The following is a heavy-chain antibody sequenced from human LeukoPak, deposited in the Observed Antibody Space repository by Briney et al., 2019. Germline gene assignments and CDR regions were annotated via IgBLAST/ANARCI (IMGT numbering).Heavy chain of an antibody. Sequence: GGSLRLSCAASGFTVNNNYMIWVRQAPGKGQEWVSLIYSGGTTYYADSAKGRFTISRANSKNTLYLQMNSLRAEDTAVYYCARVEGDYYYYYYMDVWGKGATVTVSS. CDR1: GFTVNNNY. V-gene: IGHV3-53*01. CDR2: IYSGGTT. CDR3: ARVEGDYYYYYYMDV. D-gene: IGHD2-21*02. J-gene: IGHJ6*03.